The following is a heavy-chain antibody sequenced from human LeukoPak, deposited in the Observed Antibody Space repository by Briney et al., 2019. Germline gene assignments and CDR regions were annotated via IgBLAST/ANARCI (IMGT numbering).Heavy chain of an antibody. D-gene: IGHD3-22*01. V-gene: IGHV3-30*19. Sequence: GGSLRLSCAASGFTFSSYGMHWVRQAPGKGLEWVAVISYDGSNKYYADSVKGRFTISRDNSKNTLYLQMNSLRAEDTAVYYCARGRSITMIVAHYWGQGTLVTVSS. J-gene: IGHJ4*02. CDR2: ISYDGSNK. CDR3: ARGRSITMIVAHY. CDR1: GFTFSSYG.